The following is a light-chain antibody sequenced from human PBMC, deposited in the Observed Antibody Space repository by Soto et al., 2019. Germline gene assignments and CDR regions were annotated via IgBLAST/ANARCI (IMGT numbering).Light chain of an antibody. Sequence: QSALTQSASVSGSPGQSITISCTGTSSDIGAYNYVSWYQQHPGKAPKLMIYEVSNRPSGVPNRFSGSKSGNTASLTISGLQDEDEAEYYCSSYTGSSTPYVFGTGTKVTVL. CDR1: SSDIGAYNY. J-gene: IGLJ1*01. CDR3: SSYTGSSTPYV. V-gene: IGLV2-14*01. CDR2: EVS.